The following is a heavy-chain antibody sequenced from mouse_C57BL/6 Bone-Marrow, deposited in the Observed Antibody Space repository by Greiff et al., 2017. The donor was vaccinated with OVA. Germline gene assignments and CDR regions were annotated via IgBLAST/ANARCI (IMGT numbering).Heavy chain of an antibody. CDR3: ARYYYGSSSYWYFDV. Sequence: EVKLMESGPELVKPGASVKISCKASGYSFTDYNMNWVKQSNGKSLEWIGVINPNYGTTSYNQKFKGKATLTVDQSSSTAYMQLNSLTSEDSAVYYCARYYYGSSSYWYFDVWGTGTTVTVSS. D-gene: IGHD1-1*01. V-gene: IGHV1-39*01. CDR2: INPNYGTT. CDR1: GYSFTDYN. J-gene: IGHJ1*03.